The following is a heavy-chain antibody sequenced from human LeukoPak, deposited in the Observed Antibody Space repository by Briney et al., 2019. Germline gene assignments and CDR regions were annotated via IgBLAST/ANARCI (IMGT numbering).Heavy chain of an antibody. Sequence: PGRSLRLSCTASGFTFGDYAMSWFRQAPGKGLEWVGFIRSKAYGGTTEYAASVKGRFTISRDDSKSIAYLQMNSLKTEDTAVYYCTRVLGQFQPTYYFDYWGQGTLVTVSS. CDR3: TRVLGQFQPTYYFDY. V-gene: IGHV3-49*03. CDR1: GFTFGDYA. CDR2: IRSKAYGGTT. D-gene: IGHD1/OR15-1a*01. J-gene: IGHJ4*02.